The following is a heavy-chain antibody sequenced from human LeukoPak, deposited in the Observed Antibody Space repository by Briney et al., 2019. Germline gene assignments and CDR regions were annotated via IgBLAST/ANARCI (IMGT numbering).Heavy chain of an antibody. CDR2: VMPLFGTA. J-gene: IGHJ6*03. CDR1: GGTFNSYA. D-gene: IGHD5-24*01. V-gene: IGHV1-69*05. CDR3: ASGSLGDGYGVGDYYQYMDV. Sequence: SVKVSCKASGGTFNSYAISWVRQAPGQGLEWRGGVMPLFGTANYAQEFQGRVTFTTDESSSTAYMEVSSLRSEDTAVYYCASGSLGDGYGVGDYYQYMDVWGKGTTVTVSS.